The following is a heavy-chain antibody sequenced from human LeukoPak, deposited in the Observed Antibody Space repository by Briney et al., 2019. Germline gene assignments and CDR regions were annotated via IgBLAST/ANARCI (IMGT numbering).Heavy chain of an antibody. CDR3: ARSLLYNSGWYDRNYFYGLDV. CDR2: INPNRGGT. D-gene: IGHD6-19*01. Sequence: GASVKVSCKASGYTFTGDYMHWVRQAPGQGLEWMGWINPNRGGTKFAQKFQGRITMTRDTSSSTAYMELTRLKSDDTAVYFCARSLLYNSGWYDRNYFYGLDVWGHGTTVTVSS. CDR1: GYTFTGDY. V-gene: IGHV1-2*02. J-gene: IGHJ6*02.